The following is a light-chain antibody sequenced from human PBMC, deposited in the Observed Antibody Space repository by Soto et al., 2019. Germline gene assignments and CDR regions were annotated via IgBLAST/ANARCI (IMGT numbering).Light chain of an antibody. CDR3: QQSYSPPPVT. Sequence: DIQMTQSPSPLSASVGDRVTITCRASQSISRFLNWYQQKPGKAPKLLIYAASSLQSGVPSRFSGSGSGTDFTLTISSLQPEDFATYYCQQSYSPPPVTFGQGTRLEIK. V-gene: IGKV1-39*01. CDR2: AAS. J-gene: IGKJ5*01. CDR1: QSISRF.